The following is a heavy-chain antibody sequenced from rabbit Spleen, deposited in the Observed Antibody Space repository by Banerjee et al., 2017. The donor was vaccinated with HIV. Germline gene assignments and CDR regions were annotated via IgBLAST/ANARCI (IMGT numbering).Heavy chain of an antibody. V-gene: IGHV1S40*01. CDR2: IYAGSSGSP. CDR3: ARNYVNAFDP. Sequence: QSLEESGGDLVKPGASLTLTCTASGFSFTSSYYICWVRQAPGKGLEWIACIYAGSSGSPYYASWAKGRFTISKTSSTTVTLQMISLTAADTATYFCARNYVNAFDPWGPGTLVTVS. D-gene: IGHD1-1*01. J-gene: IGHJ2*01. CDR1: GFSFTSSYY.